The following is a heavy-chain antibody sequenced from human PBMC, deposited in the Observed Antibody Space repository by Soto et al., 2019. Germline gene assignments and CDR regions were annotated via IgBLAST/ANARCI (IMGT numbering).Heavy chain of an antibody. V-gene: IGHV3-21*06. CDR1: PVTFTRYI. Sequence: LTLSCAASPVTFTRYIMNGVRQAPGKGLEWVSSISSTTNYIYYGDSMKGRFTISRDNAKNSLYLEMNSLRAEDTAVYYCARESEDLTSNFDYWGQGTLVTVSS. CDR3: ARESEDLTSNFDY. J-gene: IGHJ4*02. CDR2: ISSTTNYI.